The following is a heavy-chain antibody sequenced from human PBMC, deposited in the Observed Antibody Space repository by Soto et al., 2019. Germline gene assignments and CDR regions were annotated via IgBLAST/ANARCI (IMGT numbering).Heavy chain of an antibody. CDR1: GGSFSGYY. V-gene: IGHV4-34*01. Sequence: PSETLSLTCAVYGGSFSGYYWTWIRQPPGTGLEWIGEINHSGSTNYNPSLKSRVTISVDTSKNQFLLNLNSLTAADAAMYYCATLPPRVVVSVLPIPTWGQGTQVTVSS. J-gene: IGHJ4*02. CDR3: ATLPPRVVVSVLPIPT. CDR2: INHSGST. D-gene: IGHD2-21*01.